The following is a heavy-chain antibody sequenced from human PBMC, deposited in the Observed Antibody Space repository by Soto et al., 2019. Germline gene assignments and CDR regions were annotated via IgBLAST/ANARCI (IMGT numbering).Heavy chain of an antibody. CDR3: ARASTTIYYYYGMDV. V-gene: IGHV4-61*01. CDR2: IYYSGST. J-gene: IGHJ6*02. CDR1: GGSVSSGSYY. D-gene: IGHD4-4*01. Sequence: KPSETLSLTCTVSGGSVSSGSYYWSWIRQPPGKGLEWIGYIYYSGSTNYNPSLKSRVTISVDTSQNQFSLKLRSVTAADTAVYYCARASTTIYYYYGMDVWGQGTTVTVSS.